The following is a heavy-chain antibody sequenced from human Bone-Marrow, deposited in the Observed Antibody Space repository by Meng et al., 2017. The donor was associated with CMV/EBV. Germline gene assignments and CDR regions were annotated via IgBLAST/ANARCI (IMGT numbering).Heavy chain of an antibody. D-gene: IGHD1-14*01. CDR1: GFTCSSYS. CDR2: ISSSSSYI. CDR3: ARGPPGDLIDY. Sequence: EVQLVESGGGLVKPGGSLRLSCAASGFTCSSYSMNWARQAPGRGLEWVSSISSSSSYIYYADSVKGRFTISRDNAKNSLYLQMNSLRAEDTAVYYCARGPPGDLIDYWGQGTLGTVSS. V-gene: IGHV3-21*01. J-gene: IGHJ4*02.